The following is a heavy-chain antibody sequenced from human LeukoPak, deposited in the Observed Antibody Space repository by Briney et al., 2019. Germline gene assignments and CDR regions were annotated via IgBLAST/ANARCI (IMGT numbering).Heavy chain of an antibody. Sequence: ESGPTLLKLTQTLTLTCTFSGFSLSTTGGGVGWIRQSPGKALEWLAVNYWHDDKSYSPSLKSRLTITNDTSKNQVVLIMTNMDPVDTSTYYCAHKGRGSGSYNMWGQGTLVTVSS. CDR1: GFSLSTTGGG. D-gene: IGHD3-10*01. CDR2: NYWHDDK. V-gene: IGHV2-5*01. J-gene: IGHJ4*02. CDR3: AHKGRGSGSYNM.